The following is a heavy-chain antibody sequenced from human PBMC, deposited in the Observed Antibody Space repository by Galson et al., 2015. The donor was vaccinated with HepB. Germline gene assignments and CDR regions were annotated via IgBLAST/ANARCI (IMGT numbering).Heavy chain of an antibody. CDR1: GFTFSNAW. Sequence: SLRLSCAASGFTFSNAWMNWVRQAPGKGLEWVGRIKRKTDGATDDYAAPVKGRFTISRDDSENTVYLQMNSLRSEDTGVYYCTTTAATWYVVHWGQGTLVTVSS. CDR2: IKRKTDGATD. V-gene: IGHV3-15*07. J-gene: IGHJ4*02. D-gene: IGHD2-15*01. CDR3: TTTAATWYVVH.